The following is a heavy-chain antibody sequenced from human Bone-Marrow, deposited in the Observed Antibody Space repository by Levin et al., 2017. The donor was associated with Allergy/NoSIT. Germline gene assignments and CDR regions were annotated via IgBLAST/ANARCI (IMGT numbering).Heavy chain of an antibody. CDR3: ARVTPTFSAYGGADF. Sequence: SGGSLRLSCATSGFLFSGYAMNWVRQAPGKGLEWVSFIDRGTSRIYYADSVKGRFTISRDNAKNSMYLEMNGLRVEDSGIYYCARVTPTFSAYGGADFWGQGTLVTVSS. J-gene: IGHJ4*02. CDR1: GFLFSGYA. D-gene: IGHD5-12*01. V-gene: IGHV3-21*06. CDR2: IDRGTSRI.